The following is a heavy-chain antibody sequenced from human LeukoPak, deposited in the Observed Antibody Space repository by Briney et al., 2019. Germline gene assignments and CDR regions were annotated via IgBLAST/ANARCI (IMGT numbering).Heavy chain of an antibody. D-gene: IGHD1-1*01. V-gene: IGHV3-7*01. J-gene: IGHJ6*02. CDR1: EFMFSDYW. Sequence: GGSLRLSCAASEFMFSDYWMSWVRQAPGKGPEWVASINKDGSEEYYADSVKGRFTVSRDNAKNSLFSQMNNLRVEDTAIYYCATYDNWVAGDVWGQGTTVSVSS. CDR2: INKDGSEE. CDR3: ATYDNWVAGDV.